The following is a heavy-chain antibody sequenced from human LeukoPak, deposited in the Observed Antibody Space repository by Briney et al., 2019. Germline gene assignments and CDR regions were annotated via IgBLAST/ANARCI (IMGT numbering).Heavy chain of an antibody. Sequence: ASVKVSCKASGYTFTSYDIDWVRQATGQGLEWMGWMNPNSGNTGYAQKFQGRVTMTRNTSISTAYMELSSLRSEDTAVYYCAGGGYKYVGLYDFDYWGQGTLVTVSS. CDR3: AGGGYKYVGLYDFDY. CDR1: GYTFTSYD. V-gene: IGHV1-8*01. D-gene: IGHD5-24*01. CDR2: MNPNSGNT. J-gene: IGHJ4*02.